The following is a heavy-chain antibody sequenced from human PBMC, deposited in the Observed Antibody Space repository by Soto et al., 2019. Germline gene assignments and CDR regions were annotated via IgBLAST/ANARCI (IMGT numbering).Heavy chain of an antibody. CDR3: ARVNYYDSSGYFDY. CDR2: IIPILGIA. Sequence: QVQLVQSGAEVKKPGSSVKVSCKASGGTFSSYTISWVRQAPGQGLEWMGRIIPILGIANYAQKFQGRVTXXAXKXTRTAYMELSSLRSEDTAVYYCARVNYYDSSGYFDYWGQGTLVTVSS. V-gene: IGHV1-69*02. J-gene: IGHJ4*02. D-gene: IGHD3-22*01. CDR1: GGTFSSYT.